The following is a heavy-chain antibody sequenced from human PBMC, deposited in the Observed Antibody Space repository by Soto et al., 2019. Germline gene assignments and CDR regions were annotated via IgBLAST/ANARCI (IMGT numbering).Heavy chain of an antibody. D-gene: IGHD3-10*02. CDR2: ISSSSGST. V-gene: IGHV3-11*06. CDR1: GFTFSDYY. CDR3: TIVRVADSALDH. J-gene: IGHJ4*02. Sequence: QVQLVESGGGLVKPGGSLRLSCAASGFTFSDYYMSWIRQAPGKGLEYISYISSSSGSTNYADSVKGRFTISRDNAKNTLFLHMSNLRAEDTAMYYCTIVRVADSALDHWGQGTLVTVSS.